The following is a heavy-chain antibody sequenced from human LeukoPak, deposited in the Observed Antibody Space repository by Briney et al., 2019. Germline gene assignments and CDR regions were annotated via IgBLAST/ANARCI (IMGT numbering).Heavy chain of an antibody. Sequence: PSQTLSLTCTVSGGSISSGDYYWSWIRQPPGKGLEWIGYIYYSGSTYYNPSLKSRVTISVDTSKNQFSLKLSSVTAADTAVYYCAREEYYYGSGSTGWFDPWGQGTLVTVSS. CDR1: GGSISSGDYY. J-gene: IGHJ5*02. V-gene: IGHV4-30-4*08. D-gene: IGHD3-10*01. CDR2: IYYSGST. CDR3: AREEYYYGSGSTGWFDP.